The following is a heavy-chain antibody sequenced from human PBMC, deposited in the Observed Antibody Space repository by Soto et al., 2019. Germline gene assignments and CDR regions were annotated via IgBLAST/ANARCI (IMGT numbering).Heavy chain of an antibody. CDR1: GYTFTSYG. CDR3: ARVGSSGYYSDAFDI. Sequence: ASVKVSCKASGYTFTSYGISWVRQAPGQGLEWMGWTSAYNGNTNYAQKLQGRVTMTTDTSTSTAYMELRSLRSDDTAVYYCARVGSSGYYSDAFDIWGQGTMVTVSS. J-gene: IGHJ3*02. D-gene: IGHD3-22*01. V-gene: IGHV1-18*01. CDR2: TSAYNGNT.